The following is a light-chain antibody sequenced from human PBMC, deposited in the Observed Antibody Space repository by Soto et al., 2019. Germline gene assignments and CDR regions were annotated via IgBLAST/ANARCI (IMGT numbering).Light chain of an antibody. V-gene: IGKV3-15*01. CDR3: QQYNNWPIT. CDR2: GAS. J-gene: IGKJ5*01. CDR1: QSVSSN. Sequence: EIVMTQSPATLSVSPGERATLSCRASQSVSSNLAWYQQKRGQAPRLHIYGASTRATGIPARFSGSGSGTEFTLTISSLQSEDFAVYYCQQYNNWPITFGQGTRLEIK.